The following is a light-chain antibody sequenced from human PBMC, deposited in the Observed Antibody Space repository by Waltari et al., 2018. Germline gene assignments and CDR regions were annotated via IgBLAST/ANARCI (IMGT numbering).Light chain of an antibody. CDR1: TSTLGSNA. J-gene: IGLJ3*02. V-gene: IGLV1-44*01. CDR3: ATWDDNLKGL. CDR2: NNN. Sequence: QSLLTQPASASGTPGQRVTISCSGSTSTLGSNAVNWYQVVPGTAPKLLIHNNNQRPSGVPDRFSGSKSGTSASLAISGLQSDDEADYYCATWDDNLKGLFGGGTKLTVL.